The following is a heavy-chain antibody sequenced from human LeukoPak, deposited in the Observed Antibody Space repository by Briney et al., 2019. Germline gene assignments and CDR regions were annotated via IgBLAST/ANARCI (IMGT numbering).Heavy chain of an antibody. D-gene: IGHD3-3*01. V-gene: IGHV4-59*01. J-gene: IGHJ4*02. Sequence: SETLSLTCTVSGGSISSYYWSWIRQPPGKGLEWIGYVYYTGSTNYNPSLKSRVTISVDTSKNHFSLEMSSVTAADTAVYYCARGSQRITVFGVVTDYWGRGTLVAVSS. CDR1: GGSISSYY. CDR2: VYYTGST. CDR3: ARGSQRITVFGVVTDY.